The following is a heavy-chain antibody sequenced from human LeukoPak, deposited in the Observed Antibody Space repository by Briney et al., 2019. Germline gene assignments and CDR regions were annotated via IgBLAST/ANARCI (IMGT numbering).Heavy chain of an antibody. J-gene: IGHJ4*02. CDR2: IYYSGST. CDR1: GGSISSYY. D-gene: IGHD3-16*01. Sequence: SETLSLTCTVSGGSISSYYWSWIRQPPGKGLEWIGYIYYSGSTNYNPSLKSRVTISVDTSKNQFSLKLSSVTAADTAVYYCARDRGGESYFDYWGQGTLVTVSS. V-gene: IGHV4-59*01. CDR3: ARDRGGESYFDY.